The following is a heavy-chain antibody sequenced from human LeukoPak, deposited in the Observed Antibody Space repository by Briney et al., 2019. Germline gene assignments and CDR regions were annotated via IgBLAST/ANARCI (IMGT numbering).Heavy chain of an antibody. CDR2: ISYDGSNK. CDR3: AKVGMGFDLTGQHYYYMDV. CDR1: GFTFSSYS. D-gene: IGHD3-9*01. Sequence: PGESLRLSCAASGFTFSSYSMNWVRQAPGKGLEWVAVISYDGSNKYYADSVKGRFTISRDNSKNTLCLHVNSLRAEDTAVYYCAKVGMGFDLTGQHYYYMDVWGKGTTVTISS. V-gene: IGHV3-30*18. J-gene: IGHJ6*03.